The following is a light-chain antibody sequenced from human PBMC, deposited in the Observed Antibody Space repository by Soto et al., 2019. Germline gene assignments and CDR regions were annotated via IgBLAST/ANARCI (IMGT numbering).Light chain of an antibody. CDR2: GAS. CDR3: QQYNNWPPLT. J-gene: IGKJ4*01. V-gene: IGKV3-15*01. CDR1: QSVSSY. Sequence: EIVMTQSPATLSLSPGERATLSCRASQSVSSYLAWYQQKPGQAPRLLIYGASNRATGIPARFSGSGSGTEFTLTISSLEPEDFAVYYCQQYNNWPPLTFGGGTKVEIK.